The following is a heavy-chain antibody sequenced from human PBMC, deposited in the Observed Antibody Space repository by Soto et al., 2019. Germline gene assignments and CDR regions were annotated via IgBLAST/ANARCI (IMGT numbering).Heavy chain of an antibody. CDR2: ISAYNGNT. V-gene: IGHV1-18*01. Sequence: QVQLVQSGAEVKKPGASVKVSCKASGYTFTSYGISWVRQAPGQGLEWMGWISAYNGNTNYAQKVQGRVTMTTDTTTSTAYTELRSLRSDDTAVYYCARYRATINSFWFDPWGQGTLVTVSS. J-gene: IGHJ5*02. D-gene: IGHD5-12*01. CDR1: GYTFTSYG. CDR3: ARYRATINSFWFDP.